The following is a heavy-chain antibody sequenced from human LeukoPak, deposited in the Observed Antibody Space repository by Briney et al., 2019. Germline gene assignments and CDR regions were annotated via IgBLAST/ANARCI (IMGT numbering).Heavy chain of an antibody. CDR2: IYISGST. CDR1: GGSINSDNYY. CDR3: ARTTEGGYTYDYFYYYYMDV. Sequence: PSETLSLTCTVSGGSINSDNYYWSWIRQPAGKGLEWIGHIYISGSTNYNPSLQSRVTISIDTSKNQFSLKLSSVTAADTAVYYCARTTEGGYTYDYFYYYYMDVWGKGTTVTISS. V-gene: IGHV4-61*10. J-gene: IGHJ6*03. D-gene: IGHD5-18*01.